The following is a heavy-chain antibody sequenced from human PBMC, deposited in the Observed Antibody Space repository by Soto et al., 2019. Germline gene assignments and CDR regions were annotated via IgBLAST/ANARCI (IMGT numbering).Heavy chain of an antibody. J-gene: IGHJ4*02. D-gene: IGHD3-10*01. Sequence: GGSLRISCAASGFTFSTNAMSGVRQAPGKGLEWVSAISGSGGSTYYVDSVKGRFTISRDNSKNTLYLQMNSLRAEDTAVYYCAKSLRGIIIDFDYWGQGTPVTVSS. V-gene: IGHV3-23*01. CDR2: ISGSGGST. CDR3: AKSLRGIIIDFDY. CDR1: GFTFSTNA.